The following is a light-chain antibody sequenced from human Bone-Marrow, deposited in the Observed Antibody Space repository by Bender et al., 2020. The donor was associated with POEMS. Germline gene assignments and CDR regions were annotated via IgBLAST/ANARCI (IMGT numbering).Light chain of an antibody. J-gene: IGLJ3*02. CDR1: SSNLGTFNL. Sequence: QSALTQPASVSGSRGQSITISCTGTSSNLGTFNLVSWYQQPPGKAPKLIIYEVNTRPSGVSNRFSASKSGNTASLALAGLQEEDDADYYCCAYAGDGVFGGGTKLTVL. V-gene: IGLV2-23*02. CDR2: EVN. CDR3: CAYAGDGV.